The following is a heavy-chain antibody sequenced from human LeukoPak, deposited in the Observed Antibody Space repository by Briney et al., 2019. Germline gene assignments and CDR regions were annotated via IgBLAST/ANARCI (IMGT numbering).Heavy chain of an antibody. CDR2: INPSGGSI. D-gene: IGHD3-16*01. CDR3: ARAWPKGGSYFDY. J-gene: IGHJ4*02. V-gene: IGHV1-46*01. Sequence: ASVKVSCKASGYTFTTYYMHWVRQAPGQGLEWMGIINPSGGSITYAQKFQGRVTMTRDTSTSTVYMELSSLRSEDTAVYYCARAWPKGGSYFDYWGQGTLVTVSS. CDR1: GYTFTTYY.